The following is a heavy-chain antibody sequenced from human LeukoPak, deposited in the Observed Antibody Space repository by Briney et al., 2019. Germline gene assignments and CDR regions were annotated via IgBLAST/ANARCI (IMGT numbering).Heavy chain of an antibody. CDR2: IYSGGDT. CDR3: ARRSTVTRDVDI. J-gene: IGHJ3*02. D-gene: IGHD4-17*01. CDR1: GFTVSSNY. Sequence: GSLKLLRLTPGFTVSSNYIILVRQAPGKGLEGVSVIYSGGDTYYADSVKGRFTISRDNSKNTVYLQVNSLRAEDTAVYYCARRSTVTRDVDIWGQGTMVTVSS. V-gene: IGHV3-66*04.